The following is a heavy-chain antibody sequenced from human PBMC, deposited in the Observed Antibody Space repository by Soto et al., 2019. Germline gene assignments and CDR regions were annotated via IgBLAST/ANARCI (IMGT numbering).Heavy chain of an antibody. CDR3: ATEHNVLLVPNGAHPGSWLDP. J-gene: IGHJ5*02. D-gene: IGHD2-8*01. Sequence: QVQLVQSGAEVKKPGSSVKVSCMPSGGIFSNYAFTWVRQAPGQGLEWMGGIFPILGTTNSAQKFQGRIAITADEKTGTAYMELSSLVSEDTAVYYCATEHNVLLVPNGAHPGSWLDPGGQGTLVTVSS. CDR1: GGIFSNYA. CDR2: IFPILGTT. V-gene: IGHV1-69*01.